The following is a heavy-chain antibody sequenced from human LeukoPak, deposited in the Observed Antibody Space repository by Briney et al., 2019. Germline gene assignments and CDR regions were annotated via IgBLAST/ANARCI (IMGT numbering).Heavy chain of an antibody. J-gene: IGHJ6*02. D-gene: IGHD2-2*02. V-gene: IGHV3-30-3*01. CDR3: AREYCSSTSCYTGYYYYYGMDV. Sequence: GGSLRLSCAASGFTFSSYAMHWVRQAPGKGLEWVAVISYDGSNKYYADSVKGRFTISRDNSKNTLYLQMNSLRAEDTAVYYCAREYCSSTSCYTGYYYYYGMDVWGQGTTVTVSS. CDR1: GFTFSSYA. CDR2: ISYDGSNK.